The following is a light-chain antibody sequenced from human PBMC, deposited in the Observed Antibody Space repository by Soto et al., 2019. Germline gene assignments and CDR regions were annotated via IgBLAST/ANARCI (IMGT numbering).Light chain of an antibody. CDR1: QSVSSN. V-gene: IGKV3-15*01. J-gene: IGKJ4*01. CDR3: QQYNNWPVT. Sequence: EIVMTQSPATLSVSPGDRATLSCRASQSVSSNLAWYQQKPGQAPRLLIYGVSTRATGIPARFSGSGSGTEFTLTISSLQSEDFAVYYCQQYNNWPVTFGGGTKVEIK. CDR2: GVS.